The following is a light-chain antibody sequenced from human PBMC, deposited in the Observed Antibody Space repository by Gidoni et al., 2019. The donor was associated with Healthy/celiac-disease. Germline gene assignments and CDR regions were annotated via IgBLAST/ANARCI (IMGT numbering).Light chain of an antibody. CDR1: KLGDTY. V-gene: IGLV3-1*01. CDR3: QAWDSSTPV. J-gene: IGLJ2*01. Sequence: SYELTQPPSVSVSPGQTASITCSGDKLGDTYACWYQQKPGPSPVLVIYQDSKRPSGMPGRFSGSNSGNTATLTISGTQAMDEADYYCQAWDSSTPVFGGGTKLTVL. CDR2: QDS.